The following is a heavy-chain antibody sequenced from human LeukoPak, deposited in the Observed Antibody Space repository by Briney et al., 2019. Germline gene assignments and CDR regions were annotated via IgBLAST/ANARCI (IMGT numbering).Heavy chain of an antibody. D-gene: IGHD2-15*01. CDR2: INHSGST. Sequence: SETLSLTCAVYGGSFSGYYWSWIRQPPGKGLEWIGEINHSGSTNYNPSLKSRVTISVDTPKNQFSLKLSSVTAADTAVYYCARVVARFDPWGQGTLVTVSS. CDR1: GGSFSGYY. J-gene: IGHJ5*02. V-gene: IGHV4-34*01. CDR3: ARVVARFDP.